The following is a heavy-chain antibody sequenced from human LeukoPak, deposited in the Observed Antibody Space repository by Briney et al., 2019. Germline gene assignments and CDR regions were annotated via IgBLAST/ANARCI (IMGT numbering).Heavy chain of an antibody. CDR2: ISSSSGTI. V-gene: IGHV3-48*02. D-gene: IGHD7-27*01. CDR1: GFTFSRYS. J-gene: IGHJ4*02. CDR3: ARDPQIHWGSAYYFDY. Sequence: GSLRLSCAASGFTFSRYSMNWVRQAPGKGLEWVSYISSSSGTIYYADSVKGRFTISRDNAKNSLYLQMNSLRDEDTAVYYCARDPQIHWGSAYYFDYWGQGTLVTVSS.